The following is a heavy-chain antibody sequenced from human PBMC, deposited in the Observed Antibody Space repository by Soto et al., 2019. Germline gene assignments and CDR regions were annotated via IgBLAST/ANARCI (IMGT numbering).Heavy chain of an antibody. CDR2: IKTDGSEK. V-gene: IGHV3-7*01. D-gene: IGHD5-12*01. CDR3: ARDGGYDTFHN. CDR1: GFDFSNSW. Sequence: EVQLVESGGGLVQAGGSLRLSCAASGFDFSNSWMAWVRQAPGKGLEWVANIKTDGSEKYYEESVKGRFTISRDNAKNSLFLQMNSLRAEDTAMYYCARDGGYDTFHNWGQGTLVTVSS. J-gene: IGHJ4*02.